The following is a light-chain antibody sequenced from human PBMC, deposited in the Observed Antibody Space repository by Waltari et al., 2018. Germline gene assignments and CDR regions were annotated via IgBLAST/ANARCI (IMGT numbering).Light chain of an antibody. CDR1: AGAVTSGNY. V-gene: IGLV7-43*01. J-gene: IGLJ3*02. CDR2: ITT. CDR3: LLYDGSDQV. Sequence: QTVVTQEPSLTVSPGGAVTLTCASSAGAVTSGNYPNWIQQKPGQVTRSLIHITTNRHSWTPARFSGALRGGKSALTLSGVQPEDEAEYYCLLYDGSDQVFGGGTKLTVL.